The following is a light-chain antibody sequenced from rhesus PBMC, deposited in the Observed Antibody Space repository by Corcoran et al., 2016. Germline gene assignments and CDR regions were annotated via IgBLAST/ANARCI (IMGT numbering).Light chain of an antibody. CDR1: QSVSSY. Sequence: QVILTQSPATLSLSPGERATLSCRASQSVSSYLAWYQQKPGQAPRLLIYGAASRATGIPDGFSGSGSGTDFTLTISSLEPEDVGVYHCYQHSSGYSFGQGTKVEIK. V-gene: IGKV3-10*01. J-gene: IGKJ2*01. CDR3: YQHSSGYS. CDR2: GAA.